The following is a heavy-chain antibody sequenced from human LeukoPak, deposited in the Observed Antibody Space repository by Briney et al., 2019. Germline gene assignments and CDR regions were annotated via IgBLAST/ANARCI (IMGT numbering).Heavy chain of an antibody. D-gene: IGHD2-21*01. Sequence: SQTLSLTCTVSGGSIFSYYWSWIRQPPGKGLEWMGYIYYSGSTNYNPSLKSRVTISVDTSKNQFSLRVSSVTAADTAVYYCARHLNNCGDDCYIFDYWGQGTLVTVSS. CDR2: IYYSGST. CDR3: ARHLNNCGDDCYIFDY. V-gene: IGHV4-59*08. CDR1: GGSIFSYY. J-gene: IGHJ4*02.